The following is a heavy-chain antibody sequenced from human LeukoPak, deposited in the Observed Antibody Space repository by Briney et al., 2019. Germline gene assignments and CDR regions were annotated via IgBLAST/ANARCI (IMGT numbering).Heavy chain of an antibody. D-gene: IGHD6-13*01. J-gene: IGHJ4*02. CDR3: AREQRLVGIDY. CDR1: GGSFSGYY. V-gene: IGHV4-34*01. Sequence: SETLSLTCAVYGGSFSGYYWSWIRQPPGKGLEWIGEINHSGSTNYNPSLKSRVTISVDTSKNQFSLKLSSVTAADTAVYYCAREQRLVGIDYWGQGTLVTVSS. CDR2: INHSGST.